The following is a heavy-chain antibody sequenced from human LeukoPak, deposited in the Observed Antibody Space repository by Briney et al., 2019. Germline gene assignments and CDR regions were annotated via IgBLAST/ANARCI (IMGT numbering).Heavy chain of an antibody. CDR2: IKQDGSEK. Sequence: GGSLRLSCAASGFTFSSYWMSWVRQAPGKGLEWGANIKQDGSEKYYVDSVKGRFTISRDNAKNSLYLQMNSLRAEDTAVYYCAKGMDYVLTFPYDYWGQGTLVSVSS. CDR3: AKGMDYVLTFPYDY. CDR1: GFTFSSYW. J-gene: IGHJ4*02. V-gene: IGHV3-7*01. D-gene: IGHD2/OR15-2a*01.